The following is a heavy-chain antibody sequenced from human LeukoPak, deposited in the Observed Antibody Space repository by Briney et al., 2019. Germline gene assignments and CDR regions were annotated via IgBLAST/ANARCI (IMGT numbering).Heavy chain of an antibody. Sequence: GGSLRLSCAASGFTFSSFSMNWVRQAPGKGLEWPSYISSSSGAIYYADSLKGRFTISRDNAKNSLYLQMDSLRVEDSAVYYCARVIGSYGDSAYWGQGTLVTVSS. CDR1: GFTFSSFS. V-gene: IGHV3-48*04. CDR3: ARVIGSYGDSAY. D-gene: IGHD3-16*01. J-gene: IGHJ4*02. CDR2: ISSSSGAI.